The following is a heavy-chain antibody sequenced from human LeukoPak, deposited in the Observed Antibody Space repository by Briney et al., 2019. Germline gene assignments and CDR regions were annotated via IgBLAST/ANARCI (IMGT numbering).Heavy chain of an antibody. D-gene: IGHD3-3*01. V-gene: IGHV3-21*01. Sequence: GGSLRLSRAASGFTFSSYSMNWVRQAPGKGLEWVSSISSSSSYIYYADSVKGRFTISRDNAKNSLYLQMNSLRAEDTAVYYCAGTPAYYDFWSGYSPGQLDYWGQGTLVTVSS. CDR1: GFTFSSYS. J-gene: IGHJ4*02. CDR3: AGTPAYYDFWSGYSPGQLDY. CDR2: ISSSSSYI.